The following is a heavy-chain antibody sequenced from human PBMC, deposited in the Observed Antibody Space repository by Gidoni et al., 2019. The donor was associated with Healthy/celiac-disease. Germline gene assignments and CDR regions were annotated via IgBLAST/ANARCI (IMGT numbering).Heavy chain of an antibody. J-gene: IGHJ6*02. Sequence: QVQLVQSGAEVKKPGASVQVSCKASGYTFTGYYMHWVRQAPGQGLEWMGWINPNSGGTNYAQKFQGRVTMTRDTSIITAYMELSRLRSDDTAVYYCARGEWLVLKSYYYYYGMDAWGQGTTVTVSS. V-gene: IGHV1-2*02. CDR1: GYTFTGYY. CDR3: ARGEWLVLKSYYYYYGMDA. CDR2: INPNSGGT. D-gene: IGHD6-6*01.